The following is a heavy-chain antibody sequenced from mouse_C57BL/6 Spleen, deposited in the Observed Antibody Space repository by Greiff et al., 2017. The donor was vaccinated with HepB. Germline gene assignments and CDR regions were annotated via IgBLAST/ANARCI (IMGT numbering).Heavy chain of an antibody. CDR2: MWRGGST. CDR3: AKKRDYDYDYAMDY. V-gene: IGHV2-5*01. Sequence: QVQLQQSGPGLVQPSQSLSITCTVSGFSLTSYGVHWVRQSPGKGLEWLGVMWRGGSTDYNAAFMSRLSITKDNSKSQVFFKMNSLQADDTAIYYCAKKRDYDYDYAMDYWGQGTSVTVSS. D-gene: IGHD2-4*01. CDR1: GFSLTSYG. J-gene: IGHJ4*01.